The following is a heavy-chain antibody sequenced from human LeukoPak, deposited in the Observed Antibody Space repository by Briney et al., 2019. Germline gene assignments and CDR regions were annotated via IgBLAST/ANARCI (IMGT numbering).Heavy chain of an antibody. CDR2: IKQDGSEK. CDR1: GFTFSSYW. J-gene: IGHJ4*02. D-gene: IGHD3-10*01. Sequence: GGSLRLSCAASGFTFSSYWMSWVRQAPGKGLEWVANIKQDGSEKYYVDSVKGRFTISRDNAKNSLYLQMNSLRAEDTAVYYCAKDHGRDYYGSGRYDYWGQGALVTVSS. CDR3: AKDHGRDYYGSGRYDY. V-gene: IGHV3-7*03.